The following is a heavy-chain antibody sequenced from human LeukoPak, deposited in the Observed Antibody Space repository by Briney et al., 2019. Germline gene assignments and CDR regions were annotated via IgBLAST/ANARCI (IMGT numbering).Heavy chain of an antibody. CDR3: GREKHDISDH. V-gene: IGHV3-74*01. Sequence: GGSLRLSCAASGFNLSSYWMHWVRQVPGKGLVWVSRINGDGSSTSYADSVKGRFTISRDNAKNTLYLQMNSLRGEDTAVYYCGREKHDISDHWGQGTMVTVSS. D-gene: IGHD3-22*01. CDR2: INGDGSST. J-gene: IGHJ4*02. CDR1: GFNLSSYW.